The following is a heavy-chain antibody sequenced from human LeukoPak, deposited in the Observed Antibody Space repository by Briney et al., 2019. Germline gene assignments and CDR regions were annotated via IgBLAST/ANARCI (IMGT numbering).Heavy chain of an antibody. V-gene: IGHV5-51*01. CDR3: ARLATTRYYYWYFDL. CDR2: IYPGDSDT. D-gene: IGHD4-17*01. CDR1: GYSFTSYW. Sequence: PGESLKISCKGSGYSFTSYWIGWVRQMPGKGLEWMGIIYPGDSDTRYSPSFQGQVTISADKSISTAYLQWSSLKASDTAMYYCARLATTRYYYWYFDLWGRGTLVTVSS. J-gene: IGHJ2*01.